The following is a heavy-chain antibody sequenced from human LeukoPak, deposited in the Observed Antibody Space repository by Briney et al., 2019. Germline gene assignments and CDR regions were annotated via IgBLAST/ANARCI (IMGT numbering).Heavy chain of an antibody. CDR3: ARGINTDYDFWSGYFTPFDY. V-gene: IGHV1-69*01. J-gene: IGHJ4*02. CDR1: GGTFSSYA. Sequence: GSSVKVSCKASGGTFSSYAISWVRQAPGQGLEWMGGITPIFGTANYAQKFQGRVTITADESTSTAYMELSSLRSEDTAVYYCARGINTDYDFWSGYFTPFDYWGQGTLVTVSS. D-gene: IGHD3-3*01. CDR2: ITPIFGTA.